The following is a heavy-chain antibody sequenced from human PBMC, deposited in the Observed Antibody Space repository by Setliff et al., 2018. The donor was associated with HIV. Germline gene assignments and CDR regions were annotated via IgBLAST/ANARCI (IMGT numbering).Heavy chain of an antibody. J-gene: IGHJ3*02. CDR3: ASAGAWQRNALDI. V-gene: IGHV1-46*01. D-gene: IGHD5-12*01. CDR1: GYSFTNHY. Sequence: ASGKVSCKSSGYSFTNHYMHWVRQEPGQGLEWMGVINPTGGSTRNTQKFQGRVAMTRDKSTSTVYMELSSLRSEDTAVYYCASAGAWQRNALDIWGQGTMVTVSS. CDR2: INPTGGST.